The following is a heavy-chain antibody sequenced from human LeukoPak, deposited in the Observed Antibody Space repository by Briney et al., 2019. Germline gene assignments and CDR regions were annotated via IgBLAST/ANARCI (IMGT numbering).Heavy chain of an antibody. D-gene: IGHD6-13*01. Sequence: ASVKVSCKASGYTFTDYYMHWVRQAPGQGLEWMGWINPNRGGTNYAQKFQGRVTMTTDTSISTAYMEVSRLRSDDTAVYYCARVRIGQQLDKYYYYAMDVWGQGTTVTVSS. V-gene: IGHV1-2*02. J-gene: IGHJ6*02. CDR1: GYTFTDYY. CDR2: INPNRGGT. CDR3: ARVRIGQQLDKYYYYAMDV.